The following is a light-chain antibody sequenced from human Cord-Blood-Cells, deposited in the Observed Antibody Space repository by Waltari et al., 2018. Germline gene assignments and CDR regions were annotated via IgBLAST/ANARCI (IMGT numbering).Light chain of an antibody. CDR1: SSDVGGYNY. J-gene: IGLJ1*01. V-gene: IGLV2-14*01. CDR2: DVS. Sequence: QSALTQPASVSGSPGQSITLSCTGTSSDVGGYNYASWYQQHPGKAPKLIIYDVSKRPSGVSNRFSGSKSGNTASLTISGLQAEDEADYYCSSYTSSSTYVFGTGTKVTVL. CDR3: SSYTSSSTYV.